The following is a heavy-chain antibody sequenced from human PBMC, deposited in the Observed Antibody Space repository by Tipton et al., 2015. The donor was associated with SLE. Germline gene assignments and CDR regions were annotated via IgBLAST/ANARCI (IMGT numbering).Heavy chain of an antibody. V-gene: IGHV1-18*01. J-gene: IGHJ3*02. CDR3: ARDRARSPVAGLPVDS. Sequence: QLVQSGPEVKKPGASVKVSCKASGYTFTSYVISWVRQAFGQGLEWMGWISAYNGNTNYAQKLQGRGTMTTDTSTSTAYMELRSLRSDEPAVYYCARDRARSPVAGLPVDSWGQGTMVTVSS. CDR1: GYTFTSYV. CDR2: ISAYNGNT. D-gene: IGHD6-19*01.